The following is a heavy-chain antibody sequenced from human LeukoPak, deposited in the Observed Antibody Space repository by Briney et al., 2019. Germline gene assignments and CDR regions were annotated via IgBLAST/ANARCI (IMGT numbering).Heavy chain of an antibody. V-gene: IGHV3-30*18. Sequence: GRSLRLSCAASGFTFSSYGMHWVRQAPGKGLEWVAVISYDGSNKYYADSVKGRFTISRDNSKNTLYLQMNSLRAEDTAVYYCAKGQPLLYPDYWGQGTLVTVSS. J-gene: IGHJ4*02. CDR3: AKGQPLLYPDY. D-gene: IGHD2-2*02. CDR1: GFTFSSYG. CDR2: ISYDGSNK.